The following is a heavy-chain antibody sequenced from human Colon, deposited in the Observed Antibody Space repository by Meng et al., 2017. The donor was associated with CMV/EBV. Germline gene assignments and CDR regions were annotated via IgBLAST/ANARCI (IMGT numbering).Heavy chain of an antibody. V-gene: IGHV3-23*01. CDR1: GFTFSNYA. CDR2: ISGSGDNT. Sequence: GGSLRLSCTASGFTFSNYAMSWVRQAPGKGLEWVSGISGSGDNTYYADSVKGRFTISRDNSKNTVFLQMRSLGAEDTASYFCAKDRMTEDPQGFDYWGQGTLVTVSS. CDR3: AKDRMTEDPQGFDY. J-gene: IGHJ4*02. D-gene: IGHD2-15*01.